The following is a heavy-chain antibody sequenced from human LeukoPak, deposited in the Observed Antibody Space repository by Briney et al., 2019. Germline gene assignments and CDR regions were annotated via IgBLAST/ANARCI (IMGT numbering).Heavy chain of an antibody. D-gene: IGHD3-10*01. V-gene: IGHV3-11*06. CDR3: ARDGNATYYYGSGSYYNLPTLDY. CDR2: ISSTSIYT. J-gene: IGHJ4*02. CDR1: GFTFSDYY. Sequence: SGGSLRLSCAASGFTFSDYYMNWIRQAPGKGLEWVSYISSTSIYTDCTDSVKGRFTISRDNAKNSLYLQMNSLRAEDTAVYYCARDGNATYYYGSGSYYNLPTLDYWGQGTLVTVSS.